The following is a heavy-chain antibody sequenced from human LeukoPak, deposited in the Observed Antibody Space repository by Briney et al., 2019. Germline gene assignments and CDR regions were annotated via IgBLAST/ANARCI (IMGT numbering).Heavy chain of an antibody. Sequence: ASVKVSCKASGYTFTSYYMHWVRQAPGQGLEWMGIINPSGGSTSYAQKFQGRVTMTRDMSTSTVYMELGSLRSEDTAVYYCARGSRVYGGNLVIDYWGQGTLVTVSS. V-gene: IGHV1-46*01. CDR2: INPSGGST. CDR3: ARGSRVYGGNLVIDY. J-gene: IGHJ4*02. D-gene: IGHD4-23*01. CDR1: GYTFTSYY.